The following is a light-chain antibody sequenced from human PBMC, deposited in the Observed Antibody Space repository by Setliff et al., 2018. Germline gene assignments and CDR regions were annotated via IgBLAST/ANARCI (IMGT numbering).Light chain of an antibody. Sequence: QSALTQPPSASGTPGQRVTISCSGSSSNIGSNTVNWYQQLPGTAPKLLIYRNNQRPSGVPDRFSGSKSGTSASLAISGLRSEDEADYYCAAWDDSLSGHYVFGTGTKGTVL. V-gene: IGLV1-47*01. J-gene: IGLJ1*01. CDR2: RNN. CDR3: AAWDDSLSGHYV. CDR1: SSNIGSNT.